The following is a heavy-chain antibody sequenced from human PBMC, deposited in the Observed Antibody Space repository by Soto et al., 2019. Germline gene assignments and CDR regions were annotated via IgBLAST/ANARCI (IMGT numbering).Heavy chain of an antibody. CDR3: ARIDCTGGSCRPYYYYGMDV. Sequence: PGGSLRLSCAAPGFTFSTYGMHWVRQAPGKGLEWVAVIWYDGSYKYYADSVKGRFSVSRDNSRNTMYLQTNSLRAEDTAVYYCARIDCTGGSCRPYYYYGMDVWGQGTTVTVSS. CDR1: GFTFSTYG. D-gene: IGHD2-15*01. V-gene: IGHV3-33*01. J-gene: IGHJ6*02. CDR2: IWYDGSYK.